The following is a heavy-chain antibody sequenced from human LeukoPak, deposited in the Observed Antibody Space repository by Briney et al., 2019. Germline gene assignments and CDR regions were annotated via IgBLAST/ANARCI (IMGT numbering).Heavy chain of an antibody. CDR1: GGSISSSSYY. Sequence: SETLSLTCTVSGGSISSSSYYWGWIRQPPGKGLEWIGSIYYSGSTYYNPSLKSRVTISVDTSKDQSSLKLSSVTAADTAVYYCARDAVAAEKGFDYWGQGTLVTVSS. V-gene: IGHV4-39*07. J-gene: IGHJ4*02. D-gene: IGHD6-19*01. CDR2: IYYSGST. CDR3: ARDAVAAEKGFDY.